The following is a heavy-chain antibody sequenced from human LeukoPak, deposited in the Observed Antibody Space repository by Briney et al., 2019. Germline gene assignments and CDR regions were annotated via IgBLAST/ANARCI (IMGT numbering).Heavy chain of an antibody. CDR3: ARESYDSSGYYYYGMDV. Sequence: ASVKVSCKASGYTFTSYGISWVRQAPGQGLEWMGWISAYNGNTNYAQKLQGRVTMTTDTSTSTAYMELRSLRSDDTAVYYCARESYDSSGYYYYGMDVWGQGTTVTVSS. D-gene: IGHD3-22*01. CDR2: ISAYNGNT. CDR1: GYTFTSYG. V-gene: IGHV1-18*01. J-gene: IGHJ6*02.